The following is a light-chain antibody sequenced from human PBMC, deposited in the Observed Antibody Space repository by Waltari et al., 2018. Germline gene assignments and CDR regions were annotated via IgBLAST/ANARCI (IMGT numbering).Light chain of an antibody. Sequence: LAWYQQKPGQAPRLRMYDGSDRAACIPGRFSGSWSGADFALTISSLEPEGFAVYYCQQGGDWPLTCGGGTKVEIE. CDR2: DGS. J-gene: IGKJ4*01. V-gene: IGKV3-11*01. CDR3: QQGGDWPLT.